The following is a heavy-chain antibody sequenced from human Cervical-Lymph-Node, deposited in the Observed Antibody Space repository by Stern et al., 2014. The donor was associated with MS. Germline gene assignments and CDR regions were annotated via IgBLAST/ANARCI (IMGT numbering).Heavy chain of an antibody. Sequence: QVQLVESGADVKKPGSAVRVSCKASGGVSWLRQAPGQGLEYMGGIIRPVGTAHYAQRFQGRLTITADPSRNTTYMERRSLRSDDTAVYYCARGTGDNWFDPWGQGTLVSVSS. V-gene: IGHV1-69*01. CDR1: GG. CDR2: IIRPVGTA. J-gene: IGHJ5*02. D-gene: IGHD3-10*01. CDR3: ARGTGDNWFDP.